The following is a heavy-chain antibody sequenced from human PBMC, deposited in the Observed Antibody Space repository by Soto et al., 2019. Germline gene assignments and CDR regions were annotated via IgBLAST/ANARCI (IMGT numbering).Heavy chain of an antibody. V-gene: IGHV1-18*01. Sequence: ASVKVSCKASGYTFTSYAMHWVRQAPGQRLEWMGWISAYNGNTNYAQKLQGRVTMTTDTSTSTAYMELRSLRSDDTAVYYCARVTSNYDFWSGPGIDYWGQGTLVTVSS. CDR3: ARVTSNYDFWSGPGIDY. D-gene: IGHD3-3*01. CDR2: ISAYNGNT. J-gene: IGHJ4*02. CDR1: GYTFTSYA.